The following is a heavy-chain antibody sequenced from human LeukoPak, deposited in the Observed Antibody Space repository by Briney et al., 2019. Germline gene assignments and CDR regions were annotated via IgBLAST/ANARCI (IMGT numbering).Heavy chain of an antibody. CDR1: GFTVSSNY. V-gene: IGHV3-53*01. Sequence: GGSLRLSCAASGFTVSSNYMSWVRQAPGKGLEWVSVIYSGGSTYYADSVKGRFTISRDNSKNTLYLQMNSLRAEDTAVYYCARKTGGNWNRIDYWGQGTLVTVSS. D-gene: IGHD1/OR15-1a*01. CDR3: ARKTGGNWNRIDY. J-gene: IGHJ4*02. CDR2: IYSGGST.